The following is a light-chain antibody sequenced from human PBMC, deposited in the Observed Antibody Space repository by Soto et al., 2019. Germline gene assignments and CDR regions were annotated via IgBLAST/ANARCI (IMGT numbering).Light chain of an antibody. CDR3: QQYGSPQT. Sequence: ILLTQYPGTLSWSPGERATLSCGAGPSVSSIYLAWYQQKPCQAPRLLIYGASSRATFIPDRLSGSASGTVFTLTISRMEPEDSAVYYCQQYGSPQTFGQGTKVDIK. CDR1: PSVSSIY. CDR2: GAS. V-gene: IGKV3-20*01. J-gene: IGKJ1*01.